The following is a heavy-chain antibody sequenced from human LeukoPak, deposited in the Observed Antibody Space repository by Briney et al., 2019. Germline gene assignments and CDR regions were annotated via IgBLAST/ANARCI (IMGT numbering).Heavy chain of an antibody. D-gene: IGHD4-23*01. V-gene: IGHV3-30*04. Sequence: GGSLRLSCAASGFTFSSYAMHWVRQAPGKGLEWVAVISYDGSNKYYADSVKGRFTISRDNSKNTLYLQINSLRTEDTAVYFCAKDGRWLDSWGQGTLVTVSS. CDR1: GFTFSSYA. CDR2: ISYDGSNK. J-gene: IGHJ4*02. CDR3: AKDGRWLDS.